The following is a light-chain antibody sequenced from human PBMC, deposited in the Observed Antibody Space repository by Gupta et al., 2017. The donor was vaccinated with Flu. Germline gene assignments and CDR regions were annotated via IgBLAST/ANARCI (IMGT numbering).Light chain of an antibody. Sequence: TQSPSSLSASVGDRVTITCRASQGISNYLAWYHQKPGKVPKLLIYAASTLQSGVPSRVSGSGXGTDFTXTISSLKPEDVATYYCQGVPLTFGXATKVQIK. J-gene: IGKJ4*01. CDR2: AAS. V-gene: IGKV1-27*01. CDR1: QGISNY. CDR3: QGVPLT.